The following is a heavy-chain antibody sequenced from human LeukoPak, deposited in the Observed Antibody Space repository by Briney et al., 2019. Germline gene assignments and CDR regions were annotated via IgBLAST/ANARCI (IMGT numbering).Heavy chain of an antibody. CDR3: ARFHKRGVRGVIINAGDY. CDR1: GGSISSSSYY. CDR2: IYYSGST. J-gene: IGHJ4*02. D-gene: IGHD3-10*01. Sequence: SETLSLTCTVPGGSISSSSYYWGWIRQPPGKGLEWIGSIYYSGSTYYNPSLKSRVTISVDTSKNQFSLKLSSVTAADTAVYYCARFHKRGVRGVIINAGDYWGQGTLVTVSS. V-gene: IGHV4-39*07.